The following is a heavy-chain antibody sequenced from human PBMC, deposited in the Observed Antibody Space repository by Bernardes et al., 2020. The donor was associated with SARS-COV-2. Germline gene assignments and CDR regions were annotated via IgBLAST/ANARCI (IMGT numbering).Heavy chain of an antibody. CDR2: MNPNSGNT. CDR3: ATRGDSSGYPSLAYYGMDV. Sequence: ASVKVSCKASGYTFTSYDINWVRQATGQGLEWMGWMNPNSGNTGYAQKFQGRVTMTRNTSISTAYMELSSLRSEDTAVYYCATRGDSSGYPSLAYYGMDVWGQGTTVTVSS. J-gene: IGHJ6*02. CDR1: GYTFTSYD. D-gene: IGHD3-22*01. V-gene: IGHV1-8*01.